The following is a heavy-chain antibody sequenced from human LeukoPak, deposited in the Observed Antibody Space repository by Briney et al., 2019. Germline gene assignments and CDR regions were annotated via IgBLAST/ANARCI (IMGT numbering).Heavy chain of an antibody. Sequence: PGGSLRLSCAASGFTFSSYGMHWVRQAPGKGLEWVAFIRYDGSNKYYADSVKGRFTISRDDSKNTLYLQMNSLRPEDTAVYYCAKSSIGTNYDILTGYKDHWGQGTLVTVSS. V-gene: IGHV3-30*02. CDR1: GFTFSSYG. CDR2: IRYDGSNK. CDR3: AKSSIGTNYDILTGYKDH. J-gene: IGHJ4*02. D-gene: IGHD3-9*01.